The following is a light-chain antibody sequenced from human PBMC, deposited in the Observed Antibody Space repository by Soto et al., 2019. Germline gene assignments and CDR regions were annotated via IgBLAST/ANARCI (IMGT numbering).Light chain of an antibody. CDR3: QQRRLGVT. CDR2: DAS. J-gene: IGKJ3*01. Sequence: EIVLTQSPATLSLSPGERATLSCRACESVNIYLAWYQQKPGQAPRLLIYDASKRATGIPARFSGSGSGTDFTFTINSLEPEDFAVYYCQQRRLGVTFGPGTKVDIK. CDR1: ESVNIY. V-gene: IGKV3-11*01.